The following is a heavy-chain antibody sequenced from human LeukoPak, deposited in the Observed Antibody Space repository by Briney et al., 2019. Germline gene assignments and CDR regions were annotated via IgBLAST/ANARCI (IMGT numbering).Heavy chain of an antibody. Sequence: SETLSLTCTVSGGSISSYYWSWIRQPAGKGLEWIGRIYTSGSTNYNPSLKSRVTMSVDTSKNQFSLKLSSVTAADTAVYYCVSTAYNDFWSGRPGYFDYWGQGALVTVSS. CDR3: VSTAYNDFWSGRPGYFDY. J-gene: IGHJ4*02. D-gene: IGHD3-3*01. CDR2: IYTSGST. CDR1: GGSISSYY. V-gene: IGHV4-4*07.